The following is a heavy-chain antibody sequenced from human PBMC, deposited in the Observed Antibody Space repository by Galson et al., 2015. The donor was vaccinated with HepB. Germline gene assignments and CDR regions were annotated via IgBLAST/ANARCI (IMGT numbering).Heavy chain of an antibody. D-gene: IGHD2-15*01. CDR3: AKALGYCSGGSCYLHYYYGMDV. CDR1: GFTFSSYG. V-gene: IGHV3-30*02. CDR2: IRYDGSNK. Sequence: SLRLSCAASGFTFSSYGMHWVRQAPGKGLEWVAFIRYDGSNKYYADSVKGRFTISRDNSKNTLYLQMNSLRAEDTAVYYCAKALGYCSGGSCYLHYYYGMDVWGQGTTVTVSS. J-gene: IGHJ6*02.